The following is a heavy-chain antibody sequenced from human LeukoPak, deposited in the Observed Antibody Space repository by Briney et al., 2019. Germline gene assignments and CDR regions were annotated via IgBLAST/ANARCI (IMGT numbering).Heavy chain of an antibody. Sequence: KAGGSLRLSCAASGFTFSSYSMNWVRQAPGKGLEWVSSISSSSSYIYYADSVKGRFTISRDNAKNSLYLQMNNLRAEDTAVYYCAQGAVMGPFDCWGQGTLVTVSS. D-gene: IGHD3-16*01. CDR3: AQGAVMGPFDC. V-gene: IGHV3-21*01. CDR2: ISSSSSYI. J-gene: IGHJ4*02. CDR1: GFTFSSYS.